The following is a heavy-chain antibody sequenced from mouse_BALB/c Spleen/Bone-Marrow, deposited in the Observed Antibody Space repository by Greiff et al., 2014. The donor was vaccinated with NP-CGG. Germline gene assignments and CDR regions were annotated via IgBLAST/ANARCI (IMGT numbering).Heavy chain of an antibody. D-gene: IGHD4-1*01. V-gene: IGHV1S81*02. Sequence: QVQLQQSGAELVKPGASVKLSCKASSYTFTSYWMHWVKQRPGQGLEWIGEINPSNGRTNYNEKFKSKATLTLDKSSSTAYMQLSSLTSEDSAVYYCSREESLGDAMDYWGQGTSVTVSS. CDR1: SYTFTSYW. CDR3: SREESLGDAMDY. CDR2: INPSNGRT. J-gene: IGHJ4*01.